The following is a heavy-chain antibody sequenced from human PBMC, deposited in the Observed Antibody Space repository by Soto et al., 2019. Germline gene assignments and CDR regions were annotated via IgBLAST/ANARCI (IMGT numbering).Heavy chain of an antibody. D-gene: IGHD1-26*01. CDR1: GFTFSSYS. CDR2: ISSSSSYI. V-gene: IGHV3-21*01. Sequence: GGSLRLSCAASGFTFSSYSMNWVRQAPGKGLEWVSSISSSSSYIYYADSVKGRFTISRDNAKNSLYLQMNSLRAEDTAVYYCRAEVGATNVITRMDVWGQGTTVTVS. J-gene: IGHJ6*02. CDR3: RAEVGATNVITRMDV.